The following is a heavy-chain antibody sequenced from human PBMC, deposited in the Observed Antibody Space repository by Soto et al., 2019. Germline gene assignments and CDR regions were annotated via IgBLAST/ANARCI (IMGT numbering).Heavy chain of an antibody. J-gene: IGHJ6*02. D-gene: IGHD6-6*01. Sequence: KTSETLSLTCTVSGGSISSYYWSWIRQPPGKGLEWIGYIYYSGSTNYNPSLKSRVTISVDTSKNQFSLKLSSVTAADTAVYYCARGGYSSSSAYYYYYYGMDVWGQGTTVIVS. CDR2: IYYSGST. CDR3: ARGGYSSSSAYYYYYYGMDV. CDR1: GGSISSYY. V-gene: IGHV4-59*01.